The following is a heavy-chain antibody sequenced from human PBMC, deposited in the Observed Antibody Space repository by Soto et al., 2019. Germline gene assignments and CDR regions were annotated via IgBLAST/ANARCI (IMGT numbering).Heavy chain of an antibody. V-gene: IGHV3-23*01. Sequence: GGSLRLSCAASGFTFSSYAMSWVRQAPGKGLECVSAISSSGGSTYYPDSVKGRFTISRDNSKNTLFLQMNSLRAEDTAVYYCTNRKLPTRPWGPAFDVWGQGTMVTVS. D-gene: IGHD6-6*01. J-gene: IGHJ3*01. CDR3: TNRKLPTRPWGPAFDV. CDR1: GFTFSSYA. CDR2: ISSSGGST.